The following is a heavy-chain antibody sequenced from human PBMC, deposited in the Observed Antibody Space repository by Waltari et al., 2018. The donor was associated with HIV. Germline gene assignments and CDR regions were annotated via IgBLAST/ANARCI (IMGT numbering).Heavy chain of an antibody. CDR1: GSPPINFD. J-gene: IGHJ5*02. D-gene: IGHD2-15*01. CDR2: ISATGHNI. V-gene: IGHV3-48*03. CDR3: VRGGAAWSAGGFQVAQPGP. Sequence: DVQLVESGGGLVQPGGSLGLPCAASGSPPINFDFYWVGRGPGAGLEWVSYISATGHNIYYADSVQGRFTISRDNVRNILHLRIDDLRVDDTATYYCVRGGAAWSAGGFQVAQPGPWGQGALVTVSS.